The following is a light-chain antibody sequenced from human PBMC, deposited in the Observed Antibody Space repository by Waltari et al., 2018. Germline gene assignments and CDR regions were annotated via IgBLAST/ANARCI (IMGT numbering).Light chain of an antibody. CDR2: DVE. CDR1: SSDVATYNR. J-gene: IGLJ3*02. CDR3: SSYTTSTRL. V-gene: IGLV2-14*03. Sequence: QSALTQPASVSASLGQSITISCTGTSSDVATYNRVSWYQQYPGKDPELILYDVENRPSGVCNPCSCSKSGNTASLTIPELQAEDEADYYCSSYTTSTRLFGGGTKLTVL.